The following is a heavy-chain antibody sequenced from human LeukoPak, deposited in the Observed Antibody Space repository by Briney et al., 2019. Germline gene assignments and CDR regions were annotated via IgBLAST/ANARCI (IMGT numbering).Heavy chain of an antibody. V-gene: IGHV1-46*01. Sequence: GASVKVSCKASGYTLTNHFMHWVRQAPGQGLEWMGIINPSGGSTSYAQKFQGRVTMTRDTSTSTVYMELSSLRSEDTAVYYCARAHALAGYDYWGQGTLVTVSS. J-gene: IGHJ4*02. CDR3: ARAHALAGYDY. D-gene: IGHD6-19*01. CDR2: INPSGGST. CDR1: GYTLTNHF.